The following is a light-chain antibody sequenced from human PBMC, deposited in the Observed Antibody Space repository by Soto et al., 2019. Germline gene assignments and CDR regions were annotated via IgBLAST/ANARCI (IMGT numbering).Light chain of an antibody. Sequence: EIVLTQSPATLSLSPGERATLSCRASQSVTTYLAWYQRKPGQAPRLLIYDASNRASGIPARFSGSGSGTDFTLTISSLEPEDFAVYYCQQRSNWARSFGGGTKVEIK. CDR2: DAS. V-gene: IGKV3-11*01. CDR3: QQRSNWARS. J-gene: IGKJ4*01. CDR1: QSVTTY.